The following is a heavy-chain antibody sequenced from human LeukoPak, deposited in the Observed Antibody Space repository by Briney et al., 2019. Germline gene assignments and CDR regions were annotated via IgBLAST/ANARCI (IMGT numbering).Heavy chain of an antibody. Sequence: SETLSLTCAVYGGSFSGYYWSWICQPPGKGLEWIGEINHSGSTNYNPSLKSRVTISVDTSKNQFSLKLSSVTAADTAVYYCARHLRGRWFDPWGQGTLVTVSS. V-gene: IGHV4-34*01. CDR1: GGSFSGYY. D-gene: IGHD3-16*01. CDR3: ARHLRGRWFDP. J-gene: IGHJ5*02. CDR2: INHSGST.